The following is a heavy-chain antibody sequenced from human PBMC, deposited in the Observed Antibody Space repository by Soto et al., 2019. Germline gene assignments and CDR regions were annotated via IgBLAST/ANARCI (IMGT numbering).Heavy chain of an antibody. CDR3: AKVTFSGDYYYYYGMNV. CDR2: VSYDGSNK. J-gene: IGHJ6*02. Sequence: QEQLVESGGCVVQPGRSLRLSCAASGFTFSAYGMHWVRQAPGKGLEWVAVVSYDGSNKYYADSVKGRFTISRDNSWNTLYLQMNSLRAEDTAVYYCAKVTFSGDYYYYYGMNVWGQGTTVTVSS. D-gene: IGHD1-26*01. V-gene: IGHV3-30*18. CDR1: GFTFSAYG.